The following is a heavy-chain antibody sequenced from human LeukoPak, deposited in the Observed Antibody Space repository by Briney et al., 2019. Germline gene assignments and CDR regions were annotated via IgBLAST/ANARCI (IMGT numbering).Heavy chain of an antibody. D-gene: IGHD3-22*01. CDR3: ARDLNYYDSLDY. J-gene: IGHJ4*02. CDR2: ISSSSSYM. Sequence: PGGSLRLSCAASGFTFSSYSMNWVRQAPGKGLEWVSSISSSSSYMYYADSVKGRFTISRDNAKNSLYLQMNSLRAEDTAVYYCARDLNYYDSLDYWGQGTLVTVSS. CDR1: GFTFSSYS. V-gene: IGHV3-21*01.